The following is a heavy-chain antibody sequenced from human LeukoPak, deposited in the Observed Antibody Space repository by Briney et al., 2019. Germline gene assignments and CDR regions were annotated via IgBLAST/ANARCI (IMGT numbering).Heavy chain of an antibody. J-gene: IGHJ4*02. Sequence: ASVKVSCKSSGYTFTDYYMHWVRQAPGQGLEWMGWIKPNSGGTNYPQKFQGRVTMTRDTSISTAYMEMSRLRADDTAVYYCARDQGGSFPFDYWGQGTLVTVSS. V-gene: IGHV1-2*02. CDR3: ARDQGGSFPFDY. CDR2: IKPNSGGT. CDR1: GYTFTDYY. D-gene: IGHD1-26*01.